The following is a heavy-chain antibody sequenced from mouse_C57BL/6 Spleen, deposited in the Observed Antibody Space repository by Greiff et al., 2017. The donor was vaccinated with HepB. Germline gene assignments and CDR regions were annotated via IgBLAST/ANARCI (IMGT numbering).Heavy chain of an antibody. Sequence: EVQLQQSGPELVKPGASVKMSCKASGYTFTDYYMHWVKQSHGKSLEWIGYIYPNNGGNGYNQKFKGKATLTVDKSSSTAYMELRSLTSEDSAVYYWARPSQTAQATHFDYWGQGTTLTVSS. V-gene: IGHV1-34*01. D-gene: IGHD3-2*02. CDR2: IYPNNGGN. CDR1: GYTFTDYY. CDR3: ARPSQTAQATHFDY. J-gene: IGHJ2*01.